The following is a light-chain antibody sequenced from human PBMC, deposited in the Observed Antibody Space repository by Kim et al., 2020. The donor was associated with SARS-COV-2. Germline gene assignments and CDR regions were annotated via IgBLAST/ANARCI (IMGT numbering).Light chain of an antibody. Sequence: QSVLTQPAPVSGSPGQSITISCTGTCSDVGGYNYVSWYQQHPGKAPKLMIYDVSKRPSGVSNRFSGSKSGNTASLTISGLQAEDEADYYCSSYTSSSTFFGGGTQLTVL. CDR1: CSDVGGYNY. CDR2: DVS. V-gene: IGLV2-14*01. CDR3: SSYTSSSTF. J-gene: IGLJ2*01.